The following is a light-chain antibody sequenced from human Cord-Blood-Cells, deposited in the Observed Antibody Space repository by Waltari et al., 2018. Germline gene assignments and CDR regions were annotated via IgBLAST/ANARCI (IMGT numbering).Light chain of an antibody. J-gene: IGLJ1*01. CDR3: CSYAGSYV. CDR1: PRDVGSYNL. CDR2: EGS. V-gene: IGLV2-23*01. Sequence: QSALTPPASVSGSPGQSITISCPGTPRDVGSYNLVSWYQQHPGKAPKLMIYEGSKRPSGVSNRFSGSKSGNTASLTISGLQAEDEADYYCCSYAGSYVFGTGTKVTVL.